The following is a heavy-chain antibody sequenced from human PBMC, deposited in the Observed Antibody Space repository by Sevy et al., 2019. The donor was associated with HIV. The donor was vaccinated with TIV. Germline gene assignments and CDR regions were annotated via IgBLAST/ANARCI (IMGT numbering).Heavy chain of an antibody. CDR1: GFTFSDYY. CDR3: AKLLIAVAGKDAFDI. D-gene: IGHD6-19*01. CDR2: ISSSGRTI. V-gene: IGHV3-11*04. Sequence: GGSLRLSCAASGFTFSDYYMSWIRQAPGKGLEWVSYISSSGRTIYYADSVKGRFTISRDNAKNSLYLQMNSLGAEDTAVYYCAKLLIAVAGKDAFDIWGQGTMVTVSS. J-gene: IGHJ3*02.